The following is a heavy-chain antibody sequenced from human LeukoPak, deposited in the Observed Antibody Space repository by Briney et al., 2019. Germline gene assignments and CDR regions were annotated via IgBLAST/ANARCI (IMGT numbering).Heavy chain of an antibody. CDR1: GFTFRSYT. J-gene: IGHJ3*01. CDR3: ARGPLGELSPDTFDF. D-gene: IGHD3-16*02. CDR2: ISSSSKTI. Sequence: PGGSLRLSCAASGFTFRSYTMNWVRQAPGEGLGWVSYISSSSKTIYYADSVKGRFTISRDSAENLLYLQMNSLRDEDTAVYFCARGPLGELSPDTFDFWGHGTMVTVSS. V-gene: IGHV3-48*02.